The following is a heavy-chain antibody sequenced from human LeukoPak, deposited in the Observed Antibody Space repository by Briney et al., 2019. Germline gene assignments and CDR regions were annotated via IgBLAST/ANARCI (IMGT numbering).Heavy chain of an antibody. J-gene: IGHJ4*02. D-gene: IGHD3-22*01. CDR2: IRQDGSEK. V-gene: IGHV3-7*01. Sequence: GGSLRLSCVASGFTFSTYWMSWVRQAPGKGLEWVANIRQDGSEKYYVDSVKGRFTISRDNAKNTLYLQMNSLRAEDTAVYYCARGQVGGYYHDVWGQGILVTVSS. CDR3: ARGQVGGYYHDV. CDR1: GFTFSTYW.